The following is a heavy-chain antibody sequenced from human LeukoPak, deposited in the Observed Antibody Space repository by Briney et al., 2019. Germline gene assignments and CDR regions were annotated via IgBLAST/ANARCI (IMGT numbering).Heavy chain of an antibody. CDR3: APMAADTAMVGMDV. D-gene: IGHD5-18*01. V-gene: IGHV3-74*01. Sequence: GGSLRLSCAASRFTFSSYWMHWVRQAPGKGLVWVSRINSDGSSTNYADSVKGRFTISRDNAKNTLYLQMNSLRAADTAVYYCAPMAADTAMVGMDVWGQGTEVTVSS. CDR2: INSDGSST. CDR1: RFTFSSYW. J-gene: IGHJ6*02.